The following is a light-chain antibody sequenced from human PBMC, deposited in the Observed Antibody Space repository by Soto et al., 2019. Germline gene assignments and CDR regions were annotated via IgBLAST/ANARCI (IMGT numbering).Light chain of an antibody. CDR2: GAS. CDR3: QHYSSSPPAIT. Sequence: EIVLTQSPGTLSLSPGERATLFCRARQSVSSSFLPYYQQKPGQAPRLLIYGASSRATGIPDRFSGSGSGTDFILIVSRLEPEDFAVYYCQHYSSSPPAITFGQGTRLEIK. CDR1: QSVSSSF. V-gene: IGKV3-20*01. J-gene: IGKJ5*01.